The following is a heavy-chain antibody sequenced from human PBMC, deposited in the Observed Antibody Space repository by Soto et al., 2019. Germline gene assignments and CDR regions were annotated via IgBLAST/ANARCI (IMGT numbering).Heavy chain of an antibody. V-gene: IGHV4-59*01. CDR2: IYYSGST. CDR3: SRVSDGTVDY. D-gene: IGHD1-26*01. J-gene: IGHJ4*02. CDR1: GGSISSSY. Sequence: QVQLQESGPGLVKPSETLSLTCTVSGGSISSSYWSWIRQPQGKGLDWIGYIYYSGSTNYNPSLKSRVTISVDTSKNQFSLKLSSVTAADTAVYYCSRVSDGTVDYWGQGTLVTVSS.